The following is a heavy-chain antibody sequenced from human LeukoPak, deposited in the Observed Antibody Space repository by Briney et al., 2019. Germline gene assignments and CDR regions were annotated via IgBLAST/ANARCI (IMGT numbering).Heavy chain of an antibody. V-gene: IGHV4-30-4*01. D-gene: IGHD3-22*01. Sequence: PSETLSLTCTVSAGSISSGDYYWSWIRQPPGKGLEWIGYIYYSGSTYYNPSLKSRVTISVDTSKNQFSLKLSSVTAADTAVYYCARDSSGYNIVDSWGQGTLVTVSS. J-gene: IGHJ4*02. CDR3: ARDSSGYNIVDS. CDR1: AGSISSGDYY. CDR2: IYYSGST.